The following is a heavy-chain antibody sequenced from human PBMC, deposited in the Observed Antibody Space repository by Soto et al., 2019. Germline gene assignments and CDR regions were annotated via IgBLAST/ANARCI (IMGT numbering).Heavy chain of an antibody. D-gene: IGHD6-6*01. V-gene: IGHV5-51*01. CDR3: ARHFKVFDSSSSFYYYYYMDV. Sequence: GESLKISCKGSGYSFATYWIGWVRQMPGKGLEWMGIIYPGDSDTRYSPSFQGQVTISADKSISTAYLQWSSLEASDTAMYYCARHFKVFDSSSSFYYYYYMDVWGKGTTVTVSS. CDR1: GYSFATYW. CDR2: IYPGDSDT. J-gene: IGHJ6*03.